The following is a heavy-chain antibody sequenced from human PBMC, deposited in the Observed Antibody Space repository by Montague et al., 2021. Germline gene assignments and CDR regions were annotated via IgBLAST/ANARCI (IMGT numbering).Heavy chain of an antibody. D-gene: IGHD1-26*01. CDR1: GDSMNTYK. V-gene: IGHV4-59*12. CDR3: ARGWSGFDF. CDR2: IYSSGNT. Sequence: SETLSLTCTVSGDSMNTYKWNWIRQPPGKGLEWIGYIYSSGNTNYNPSLKSRVTISVDTSRNQFSLEASSVTAADTAVYYCARGWSGFDFWGHGTMVTVSS. J-gene: IGHJ3*01.